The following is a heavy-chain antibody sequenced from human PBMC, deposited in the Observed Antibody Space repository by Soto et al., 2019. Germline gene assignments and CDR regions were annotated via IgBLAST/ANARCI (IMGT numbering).Heavy chain of an antibody. CDR1: GFTFSTYS. CDR2: ISSSSITT. J-gene: IGHJ4*02. V-gene: IGHV3-48*02. CDR3: ARTVPASIPYYFDY. Sequence: PGGSLRLSCAASGFTFSTYSMNWVRQAPGKGLEWVSYISSSSITTYYADSVKGRFTISRDNAKNSLYLQMNSLRDEDTAVYYCARTVPASIPYYFDYWGQGTLVTVSS. D-gene: IGHD2-2*02.